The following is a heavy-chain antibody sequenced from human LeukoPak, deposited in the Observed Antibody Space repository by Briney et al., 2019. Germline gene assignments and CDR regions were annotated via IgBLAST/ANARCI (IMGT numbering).Heavy chain of an antibody. D-gene: IGHD3-10*01. CDR2: IYSGGRT. CDR3: ARGLGRELDGAFDI. Sequence: GGSLRLSCAASGFIVSSNYMSWVRQAPGKGLEWVSVIYSGGRTYYAGSVKGRFTISRDNSRNTLYLQMNSLRAEDTAVYYCARGLGRELDGAFDIWGQGTMVTVSS. V-gene: IGHV3-53*01. CDR1: GFIVSSNY. J-gene: IGHJ3*02.